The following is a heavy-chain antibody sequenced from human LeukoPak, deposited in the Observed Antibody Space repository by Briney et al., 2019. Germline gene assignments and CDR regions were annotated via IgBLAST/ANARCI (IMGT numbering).Heavy chain of an antibody. J-gene: IGHJ4*02. CDR1: ELHA. V-gene: IGHV3-23*01. CDR3: ARDTGWLLLPRYFDY. D-gene: IGHD3-22*01. Sequence: GGSLRLTCAASELHAMTWVRQGPGKGLEWVSAINRSGGSTYYADSVKGRFTISRDKSNNTLYLQMNSLRAEDTAVYYCARDTGWLLLPRYFDYWGQGTLVTASS. CDR2: INRSGGST.